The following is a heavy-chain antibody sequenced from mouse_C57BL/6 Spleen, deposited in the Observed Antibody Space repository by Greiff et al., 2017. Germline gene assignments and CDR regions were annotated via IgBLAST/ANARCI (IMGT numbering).Heavy chain of an antibody. D-gene: IGHD1-1*01. CDR1: GYTFTSYW. J-gene: IGHJ4*01. CDR2: IYPGNSDT. V-gene: IGHV1-5*01. Sequence: EVQLLESGTVLARPGASVKMSCKASGYTFTSYWMHWVKQRPGQGLEWIGAIYPGNSDTSYNQKFKGKAKLTAVTSASTAYMELSGLTKEDSAVYDGSVGGYGSSPYAMDDWGQGPSVTVAS. CDR3: SVGGYGSSPYAMDD.